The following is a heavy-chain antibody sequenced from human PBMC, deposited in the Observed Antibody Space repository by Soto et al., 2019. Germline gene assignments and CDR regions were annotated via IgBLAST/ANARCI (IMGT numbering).Heavy chain of an antibody. V-gene: IGHV4-59*01. Sequence: PSETLSLTCTVSGGSISSYYWSWIRQPPGKGLEWIGYIYYSGSTNYNPSLKSRVTISVDTSKNQFSLKLSSVTAADTAVYYCARGDDYYDSSASFDYWGQGTLVTVSS. CDR2: IYYSGST. J-gene: IGHJ4*02. CDR1: GGSISSYY. CDR3: ARGDDYYDSSASFDY. D-gene: IGHD3-22*01.